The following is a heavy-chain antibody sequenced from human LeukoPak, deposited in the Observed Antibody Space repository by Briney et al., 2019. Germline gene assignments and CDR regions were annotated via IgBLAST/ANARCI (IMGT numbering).Heavy chain of an antibody. CDR2: ISAYNGNT. CDR3: ARVSPWLGHFDY. J-gene: IGHJ4*02. CDR1: GYTFTGYY. V-gene: IGHV1-18*04. Sequence: GASVKVSCKASGYTFTGYYIHWVRQAPGQGLVWMGWISAYNGNTNYAQKLQGRVTMTTDTSTSTAYMELRSLRSDDTAVYYCARVSPWLGHFDYWGQGTLVTVSS. D-gene: IGHD6-19*01.